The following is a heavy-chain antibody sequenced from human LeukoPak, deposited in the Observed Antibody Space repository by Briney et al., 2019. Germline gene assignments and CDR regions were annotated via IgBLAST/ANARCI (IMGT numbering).Heavy chain of an antibody. V-gene: IGHV1-46*01. CDR2: INPSGGST. Sequence: ASVKVSCKASVYTFTNYYIHWVRQAPGQGLEWMGIINPSGGSTSYAQKFQGRVTMTRDSSTSTVYMELSSLRSDDTAVYYCARAVVVVATIAGDYWGQGTLVTVSS. J-gene: IGHJ4*02. CDR3: ARAVVVVATIAGDY. D-gene: IGHD2-15*01. CDR1: VYTFTNYY.